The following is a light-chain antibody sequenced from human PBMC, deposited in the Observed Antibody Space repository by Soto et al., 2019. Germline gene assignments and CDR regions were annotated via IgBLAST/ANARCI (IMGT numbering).Light chain of an antibody. J-gene: IGKJ4*01. CDR3: HQSFITPPLT. V-gene: IGKV1-39*01. CDR2: GAS. CDR1: QSISTY. Sequence: DIQMTQSPSSLSASIGDIITITCRASQSISTYLNWYQQKPGKAPKLLIYGASTLQNGVPSRFSGSGSATDYTLTISGLQPEDFVTYYCHQSFITPPLTFGGGTKVEMK.